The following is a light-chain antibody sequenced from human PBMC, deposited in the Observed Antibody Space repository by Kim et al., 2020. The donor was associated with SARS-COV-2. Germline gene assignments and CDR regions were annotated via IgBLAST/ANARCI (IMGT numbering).Light chain of an antibody. Sequence: PAGSTCSAGDIVENNYSCWHQQKAGQPAVLVIYHTRKRPAGLPGRFAGSNGGKTATLTIGGTQAMDEADYYWQAGDSSNYVFGTGTKVTVL. J-gene: IGLJ1*01. CDR3: QAGDSSNYV. CDR1: IVENNY. V-gene: IGLV3-1*01. CDR2: HTR.